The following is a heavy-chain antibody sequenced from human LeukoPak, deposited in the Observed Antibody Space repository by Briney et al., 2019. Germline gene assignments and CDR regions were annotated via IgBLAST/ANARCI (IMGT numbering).Heavy chain of an antibody. D-gene: IGHD3-10*01. J-gene: IGHJ4*02. CDR1: GFHFSSHG. CDR3: AKGRGQGFDY. CDR2: ISPSGDIT. Sequence: PGGSLRLSCAASGFHFSSHGMNWVRPSPGKGLEWVSGISPSGDITYYADSVKGRFTISRDNSKNTLYLQMDSLRAEDTAVYYCAKGRGQGFDYWGQGSLVTVSS. V-gene: IGHV3-23*01.